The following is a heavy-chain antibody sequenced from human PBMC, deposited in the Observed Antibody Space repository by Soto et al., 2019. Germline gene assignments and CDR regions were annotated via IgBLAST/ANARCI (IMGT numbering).Heavy chain of an antibody. CDR2: IYTSGST. J-gene: IGHJ5*02. D-gene: IGHD3-10*01. V-gene: IGHV4-4*07. CDR3: ARDASITMVRGVIVDWFDP. CDR1: GGSISSYY. Sequence: QVQLQESGPGLVKPSETLSLTCTVSGGSISSYYWSWIRQAAGKGLEWIGRIYTSGSTNYNPSLKSRVTMSVDTSKNQFSLKLSSVTAADTAVYYCARDASITMVRGVIVDWFDPWGQGTLVTVSS.